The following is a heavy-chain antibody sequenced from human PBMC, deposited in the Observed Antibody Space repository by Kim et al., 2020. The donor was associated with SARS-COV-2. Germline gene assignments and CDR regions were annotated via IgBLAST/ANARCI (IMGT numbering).Heavy chain of an antibody. V-gene: IGHV4-34*01. CDR2: INHSGST. J-gene: IGHJ4*02. Sequence: SETLSLTCAVYGGSFSGYYWSWIRQPPGKGLEWIGEINHSGSTNYNPSLKSRVTISVDTSKNQFSLKLSSVTAADTAVYYCARAHRIAAADYWGQGTLVT. CDR1: GGSFSGYY. CDR3: ARAHRIAAADY. D-gene: IGHD6-13*01.